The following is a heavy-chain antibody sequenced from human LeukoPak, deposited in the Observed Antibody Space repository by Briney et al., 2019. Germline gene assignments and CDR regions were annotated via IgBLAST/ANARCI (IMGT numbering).Heavy chain of an antibody. D-gene: IGHD1-26*01. CDR3: ARRPPWDVKTHWYFDL. CDR1: GYSFSTYW. J-gene: IGHJ2*01. Sequence: GESLKISCKGSGYSFSTYWIGWLRQMPGKGLEWMGTIYPGDSDIRYSPSFQGQVTMSADKSISTAYLQWSALKASDSAMYYCARRPPWDVKTHWYFDLWGRGTLVTVSS. CDR2: IYPGDSDI. V-gene: IGHV5-51*01.